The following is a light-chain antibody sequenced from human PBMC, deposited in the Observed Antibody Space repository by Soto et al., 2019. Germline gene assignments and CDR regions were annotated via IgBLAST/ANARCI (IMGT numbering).Light chain of an antibody. CDR1: QSVLYSSNNKNY. J-gene: IGKJ1*01. Sequence: DIMMTQSPDSLAVSLGERATINCKSSQSVLYSSNNKNYLAWYHQKPGQPPKLLIYWASTRESGVPDRFSGSGSGTDFTLTISSLQAEDVAVYYCQHYYSTPRTFGQGTKVEIK. CDR2: WAS. CDR3: QHYYSTPRT. V-gene: IGKV4-1*01.